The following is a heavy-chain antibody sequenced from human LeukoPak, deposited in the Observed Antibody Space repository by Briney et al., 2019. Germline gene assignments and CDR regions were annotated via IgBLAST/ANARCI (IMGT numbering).Heavy chain of an antibody. Sequence: GASVKVSCKASGYTFTSYYMHWVRQAPGQGLEWMGIINPSGGSTSYGQKFQGRVTMTRDTSTSTVYMELSSLTSEDTAVYYCARSPSGVGIANWFDPWGQGTLLTVSS. J-gene: IGHJ5*02. CDR3: ARSPSGVGIANWFDP. D-gene: IGHD6-13*01. V-gene: IGHV1-46*01. CDR2: INPSGGST. CDR1: GYTFTSYY.